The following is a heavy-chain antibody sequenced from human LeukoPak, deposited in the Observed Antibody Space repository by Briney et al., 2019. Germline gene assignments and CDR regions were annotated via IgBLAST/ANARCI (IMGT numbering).Heavy chain of an antibody. J-gene: IGHJ3*02. CDR2: ISGSGYST. Sequence: GGSLRLSCVASGFTFNNYAMTWVRQAPGKGLEWVSAISGSGYSTYYADSVKGWFTISRDNSKNSLYLQMNSLRAEDTAVYYCARHYPTGQDAFDIWGQGTMVTVSS. D-gene: IGHD3-9*01. CDR1: GFTFNNYA. V-gene: IGHV3-23*01. CDR3: ARHYPTGQDAFDI.